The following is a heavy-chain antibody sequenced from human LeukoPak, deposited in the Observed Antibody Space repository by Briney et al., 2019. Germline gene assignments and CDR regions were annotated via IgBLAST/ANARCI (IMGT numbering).Heavy chain of an antibody. CDR1: GFSFSNYA. D-gene: IGHD2-15*01. J-gene: IGHJ4*02. V-gene: IGHV3-23*01. CDR3: GKTTVGYSSGRYPGWPVDY. Sequence: GGSLRLSCAASGFSFSNYAMSWVRQAPARGPEWVSSIRGGGETFYADSVKGRFTISRDNFQNTVYLQLGSLRVEDTAVYYCGKTTVGYSSGRYPGWPVDYWGQGALVTVSS. CDR2: IRGGGET.